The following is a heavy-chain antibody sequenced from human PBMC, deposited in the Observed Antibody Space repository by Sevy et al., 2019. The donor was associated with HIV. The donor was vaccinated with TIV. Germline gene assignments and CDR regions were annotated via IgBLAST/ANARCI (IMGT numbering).Heavy chain of an antibody. CDR2: LYSSVIT. J-gene: IGHJ4*02. CDR1: GGSISSYY. CDR3: ARSFPFDY. V-gene: IGHV4-4*07. Sequence: SETLSLTCTISGGSISSYYWSWIRQPAGKGLEWIGRLYSSVITEYNPSLKSRVTMSLDTSKKQFSLKLSSVTAADTAVYYCARSFPFDYWGQGTLVTVPS.